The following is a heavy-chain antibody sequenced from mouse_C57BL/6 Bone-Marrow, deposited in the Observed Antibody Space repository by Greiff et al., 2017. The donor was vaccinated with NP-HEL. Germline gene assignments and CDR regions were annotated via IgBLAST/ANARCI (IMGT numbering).Heavy chain of an antibody. CDR2: IDPEDGET. V-gene: IGHV14-2*01. Sequence: EVQRVESGAELVKPGASVKLSCTASGFNIKDYYMHWVKQRTEQGLEWIGRIDPEDGETKSAPKFQGKATITADTSSNTAYLQLSSLTSEDTAVYYCARDYGSRRYFDYWGQGTTLTVSS. CDR3: ARDYGSRRYFDY. J-gene: IGHJ2*01. D-gene: IGHD1-1*01. CDR1: GFNIKDYY.